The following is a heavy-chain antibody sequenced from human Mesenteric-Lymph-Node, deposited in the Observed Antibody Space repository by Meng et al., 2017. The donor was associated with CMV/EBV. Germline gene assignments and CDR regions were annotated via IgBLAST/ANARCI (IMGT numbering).Heavy chain of an antibody. J-gene: IGHJ3*02. Sequence: SETLSLTCAVSGGSISSSNWWSWVRQPPGKGLEWIGEIYHSGSTNYNPSLKSRVTISVDKSKNQFSLKLSSVTAADTAVYYCARDPEYSSSSGAFDIWGQGTMVTVSS. CDR1: GGSISSSNW. CDR3: ARDPEYSSSSGAFDI. D-gene: IGHD6-6*01. V-gene: IGHV4-4*02. CDR2: IYHSGST.